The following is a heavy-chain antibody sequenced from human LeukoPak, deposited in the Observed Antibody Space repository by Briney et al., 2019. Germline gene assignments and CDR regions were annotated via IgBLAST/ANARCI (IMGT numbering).Heavy chain of an antibody. Sequence: GASVTVSCKASGYTFTSYAMNWVRQAPGQGLEWMGWINTNTGNPTYAQGFTGRFVFSLDTSVSTAYLQICSLNSEDTAVYYCARGLESSGWYGMDVWGQGTTIIVSS. V-gene: IGHV7-4-1*01. CDR1: GYTFTSYA. D-gene: IGHD6-19*01. CDR3: ARGLESSGWYGMDV. J-gene: IGHJ6*02. CDR2: INTNTGNP.